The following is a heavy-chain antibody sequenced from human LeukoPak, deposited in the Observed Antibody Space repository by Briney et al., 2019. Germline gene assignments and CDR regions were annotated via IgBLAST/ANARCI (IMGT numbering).Heavy chain of an antibody. CDR1: GYTFTNYG. J-gene: IGHJ4*02. Sequence: GASVNVSCKASGYTFTNYGISWVRQAPGQGLEWMGWISAYNGNTNYAQKLQGRVTMTTDTSTSTAYMELRSLRSDDTAVYYCARGGSSSGWYGTWFDYWGQGTLVTVSS. CDR3: ARGGSSSGWYGTWFDY. CDR2: ISAYNGNT. D-gene: IGHD6-19*01. V-gene: IGHV1-18*01.